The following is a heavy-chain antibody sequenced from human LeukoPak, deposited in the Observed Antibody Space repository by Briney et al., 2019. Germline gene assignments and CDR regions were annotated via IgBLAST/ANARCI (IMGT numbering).Heavy chain of an antibody. V-gene: IGHV3-23*01. Sequence: GGSLRLSCAASGFTFSSYSMNWVRQAPGKGLEWVSAISGSGGSTYYADSVKGRFTISRDNSKNTLYLQMNSLRAEDTAVYYCAKDRKAAAGRDAFDIWGQGTMVTVSS. CDR3: AKDRKAAAGRDAFDI. CDR2: ISGSGGST. CDR1: GFTFSSYS. J-gene: IGHJ3*02. D-gene: IGHD6-13*01.